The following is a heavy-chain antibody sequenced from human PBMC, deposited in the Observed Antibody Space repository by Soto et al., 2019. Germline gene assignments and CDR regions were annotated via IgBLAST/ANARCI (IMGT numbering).Heavy chain of an antibody. CDR3: ARDGKISPRFDP. V-gene: IGHV4-59*01. CDR2: ISYSGST. D-gene: IGHD1-1*01. Sequence: SETLSLTCTVSGGSISSFHWTWIRQPPGKGLEWIGYISYSGSTNYNPSLKSRLTLSIDTSKNQFSLKLSSVTAADTAVYYCARDGKISPRFDPGGQGPLPTVPS. J-gene: IGHJ5*02. CDR1: GGSISSFH.